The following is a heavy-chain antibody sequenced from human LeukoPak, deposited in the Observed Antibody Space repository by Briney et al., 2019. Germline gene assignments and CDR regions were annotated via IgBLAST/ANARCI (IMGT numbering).Heavy chain of an antibody. Sequence: SETLSLTCTVSGGSISSYYWSWIRQPPGKGLEWIGYIYYSGSTNYNPSLKSRVTISVDTSKNQFSLKLSSVTAVDTAVYYCARDKDGAHFDYWGQGTLVTVSS. CDR3: ARDKDGAHFDY. CDR2: IYYSGST. CDR1: GGSISSYY. J-gene: IGHJ4*02. V-gene: IGHV4-59*01. D-gene: IGHD3-10*01.